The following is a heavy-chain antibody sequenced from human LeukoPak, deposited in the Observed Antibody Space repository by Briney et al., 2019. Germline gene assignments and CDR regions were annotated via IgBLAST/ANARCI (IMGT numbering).Heavy chain of an antibody. J-gene: IGHJ4*02. CDR3: ARSYSGSFDY. V-gene: IGHV4-59*11. Sequence: KPSETLSLTCTVPGGSISSHYWSWIRQPPGKGLEWIGYIYYSGSTNYNPSLKSRVTISVDTSKNQFSLKLSSVTAADTAVYYCARSYSGSFDYWGQGTLVTVSS. CDR2: IYYSGST. D-gene: IGHD1-26*01. CDR1: GGSISSHY.